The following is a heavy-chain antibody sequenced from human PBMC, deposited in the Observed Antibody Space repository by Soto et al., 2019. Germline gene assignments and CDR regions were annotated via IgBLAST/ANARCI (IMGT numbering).Heavy chain of an antibody. Sequence: GGSLRLSCAASGFTSSSYGVHWVRQAPGKGLEWVAVISYDGSNKYYADSVKGRFTISRDNSKNTLYLQMNSLRAEDTAVYYCAKDRGHDFWSGYPIPGSYYGMDVWGQGTTVTVSS. CDR2: ISYDGSNK. CDR3: AKDRGHDFWSGYPIPGSYYGMDV. CDR1: GFTSSSYG. D-gene: IGHD3-3*01. V-gene: IGHV3-30*18. J-gene: IGHJ6*02.